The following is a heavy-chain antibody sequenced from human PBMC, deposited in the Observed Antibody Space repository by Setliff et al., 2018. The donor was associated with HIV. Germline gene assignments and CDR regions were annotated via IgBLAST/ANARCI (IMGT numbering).Heavy chain of an antibody. CDR1: GFTFGSSW. Sequence: GGSLRLSCAASGFTFGSSWMSWVRQAPGKGLEWVANMNEDGSEKYYMDSVKGRFTISRDNSKNTLYLQMNSLRAEDTAVYYCAKESPRAGYSGANYYYYYMDVWGKGTTVTVSS. J-gene: IGHJ6*03. CDR3: AKESPRAGYSGANYYYYYMDV. CDR2: MNEDGSEK. V-gene: IGHV3-7*01. D-gene: IGHD5-12*01.